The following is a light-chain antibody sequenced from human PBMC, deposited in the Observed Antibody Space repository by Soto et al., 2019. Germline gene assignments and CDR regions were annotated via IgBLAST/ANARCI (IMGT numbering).Light chain of an antibody. Sequence: ELVLTQSPGTLSLSPGERATLSCRASQSVSNSYLAWYQQKPGQAPRLLISGASSRATGIPDRFSGSGSGTDFTLTISRLEPEDFAVYYCQQYGSSPLTFGGGTKVEIK. CDR2: GAS. CDR1: QSVSNSY. CDR3: QQYGSSPLT. J-gene: IGKJ4*01. V-gene: IGKV3-20*01.